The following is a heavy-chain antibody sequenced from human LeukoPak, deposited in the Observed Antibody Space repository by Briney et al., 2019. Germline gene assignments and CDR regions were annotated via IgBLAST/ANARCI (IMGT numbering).Heavy chain of an antibody. V-gene: IGHV4-4*07. CDR3: ARGGFYGDEYYFDY. J-gene: IGHJ4*02. D-gene: IGHD4-17*01. CDR2: IYTIGRP. Sequence: SSETLSLTCTVSGGSISSYYWSWIRQPAGKGLEWIGRIYTIGRPTYNPSLKSRVTVSVDPSKNQLSLKLSSVTAADTAVYYCARGGFYGDEYYFDYWGQGILVTVSS. CDR1: GGSISSYY.